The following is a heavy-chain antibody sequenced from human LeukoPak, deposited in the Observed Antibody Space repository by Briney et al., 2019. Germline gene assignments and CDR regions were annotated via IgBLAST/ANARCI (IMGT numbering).Heavy chain of an antibody. CDR2: ISWNSGSI. Sequence: PGRSLRLSCAASGCTFDDYAMHWVRQAPGKGLEWVSGISWNSGSIGYADSVKGRFTISRDNAKNSLYLQMNSLRAEDTALYYCAKGEYYYDSSGYPIDYWGQGTLVTVSS. CDR1: GCTFDDYA. J-gene: IGHJ4*02. D-gene: IGHD3-22*01. CDR3: AKGEYYYDSSGYPIDY. V-gene: IGHV3-9*01.